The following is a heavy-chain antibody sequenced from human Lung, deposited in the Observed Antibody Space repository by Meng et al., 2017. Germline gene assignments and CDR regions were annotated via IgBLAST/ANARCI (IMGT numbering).Heavy chain of an antibody. CDR1: GGSFSTHT. CDR2: LIAVFDKT. J-gene: IGHJ4*02. V-gene: IGHV1-69*13. Sequence: HVQLVQSGAEGKNPGSSVMGACKTSGGSFSTHTFSWVRQAPGQGLEWMGGLIAVFDKTKAAPRFQDRVTFTADESTSTAYMELSSLTFDDTAVYFCARGRRNEPLFDYWGQGTLVTVSS. D-gene: IGHD1-14*01. CDR3: ARGRRNEPLFDY.